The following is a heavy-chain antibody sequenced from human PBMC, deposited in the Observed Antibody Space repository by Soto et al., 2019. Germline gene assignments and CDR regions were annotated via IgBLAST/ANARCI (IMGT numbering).Heavy chain of an antibody. CDR2: IYYSGST. D-gene: IGHD6-6*01. J-gene: IGHJ4*02. CDR1: GGSISSSDYY. V-gene: IGHV4-30-4*01. CDR3: ARVRVEYSSSSRLFDY. Sequence: SETLSLTCTVSGGSISSSDYYWSWIRQPPGKGLEWIGYIYYSGSTNYNPSLKSRVTISVDTSKNQFSLKLSSVTAADTAVYYCARVRVEYSSSSRLFDYWGQGTLVTVSS.